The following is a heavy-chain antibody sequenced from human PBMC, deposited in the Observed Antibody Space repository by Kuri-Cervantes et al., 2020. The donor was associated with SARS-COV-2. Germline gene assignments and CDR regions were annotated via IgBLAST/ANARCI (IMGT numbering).Heavy chain of an antibody. D-gene: IGHD3-3*01. CDR2: ISGSGGST. J-gene: IGHJ4*02. CDR1: GFTFKTCA. Sequence: GGSLRLSCAASGFTFKTCAMHWVRQAPGKGLEWVSAISGSGGSTYYADSVKGRFTISRDNSKNTLYLQMNSLRAEDTAVYYCAKDPYDFRSGYYLYYFDYWGQGTLVTVSS. V-gene: IGHV3-23*01. CDR3: AKDPYDFRSGYYLYYFDY.